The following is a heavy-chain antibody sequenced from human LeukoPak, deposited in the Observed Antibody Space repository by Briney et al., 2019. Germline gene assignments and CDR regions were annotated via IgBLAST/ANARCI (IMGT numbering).Heavy chain of an antibody. CDR3: ARSSNLHYFDY. CDR2: TYYRSKWSN. CDR1: GDSVSNNSAI. J-gene: IGHJ4*02. V-gene: IGHV6-1*01. Sequence: SQTLSLTCAISGDSVSNNSAIWIWIRQSPSRGLQWLGRTYYRSKWSNDYAVSVKSRITLNVDTSKNQFSLQLNSVTPEDTAVYYCARSSNLHYFDYWGQGTRSPSPQ.